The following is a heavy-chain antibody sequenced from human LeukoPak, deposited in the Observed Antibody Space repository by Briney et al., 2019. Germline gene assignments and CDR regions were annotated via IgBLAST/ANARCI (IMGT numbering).Heavy chain of an antibody. V-gene: IGHV4-59*01. D-gene: IGHD3-10*01. CDR3: ARADPNASGYFYRFNWFDP. J-gene: IGHJ5*02. CDR2: IYSSGST. Sequence: SETLSLTCTVSGGSMSSYYWNWVRQPPGKGLEWIGNIYSSGSTDYNPSLKSRVTISLDTSKFQFSLRLNSVAAADTAVYYCARADPNASGYFYRFNWFDPWGQGTLVTVSS. CDR1: GGSMSSYY.